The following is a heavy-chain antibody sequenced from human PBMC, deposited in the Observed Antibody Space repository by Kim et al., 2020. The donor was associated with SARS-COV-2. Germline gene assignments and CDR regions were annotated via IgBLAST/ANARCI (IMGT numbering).Heavy chain of an antibody. CDR3: VRERDGGSSSGRYFDY. V-gene: IGHV1-2*06. CDR1: GYTFTGYY. J-gene: IGHJ4*02. Sequence: ASVKVSCKASGYTFTGYYIHWVRQAPGQGLEWMGRINPNTAGTNIAQKFQARVIMTTDTSITTAYMELSGLRSDDTAVYYCVRERDGGSSSGRYFDYWGQGILVTVSS. CDR2: INPNTAGT. D-gene: IGHD6-6*01.